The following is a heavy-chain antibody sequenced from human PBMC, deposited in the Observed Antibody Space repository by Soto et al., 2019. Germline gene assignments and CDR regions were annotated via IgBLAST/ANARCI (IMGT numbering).Heavy chain of an antibody. D-gene: IGHD3-10*01. CDR2: IYYSGST. J-gene: IGHJ6*02. CDR1: GGSISSYY. Sequence: QVQLQESGPGLVKPSETLSLTCTVSGGSISSYYWSWIRQPPGKGLEWIGDIYYSGSTNYNPSLKSRVTISVATSKNQFSVKLSSVTAADTAVYYCARGDPLLWFGEKVYYGMDVWGQGTTVTVSS. V-gene: IGHV4-59*01. CDR3: ARGDPLLWFGEKVYYGMDV.